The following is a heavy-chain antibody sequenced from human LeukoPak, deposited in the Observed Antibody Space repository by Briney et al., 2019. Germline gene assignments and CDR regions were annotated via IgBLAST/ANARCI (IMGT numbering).Heavy chain of an antibody. D-gene: IGHD2-21*01. V-gene: IGHV3-30*02. CDR2: IRYDGSNK. J-gene: IGHJ4*02. CDR3: AKDQTAYCGGDCYSGFDY. Sequence: PGGSLRLSCAASGSTFSSYGMHWVRQAPGKGLEWVAFIRYDGSNKYYADSVKGRFTISRDNSKNTLYLQMNSLRAEDTAVYYCAKDQTAYCGGDCYSGFDYWGQGTLVTVSS. CDR1: GSTFSSYG.